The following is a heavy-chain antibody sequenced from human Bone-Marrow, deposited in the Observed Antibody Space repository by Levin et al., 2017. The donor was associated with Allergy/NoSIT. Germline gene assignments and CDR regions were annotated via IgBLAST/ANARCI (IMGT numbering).Heavy chain of an antibody. D-gene: IGHD6-13*01. Sequence: SGGSLRLSCAVSGFTFTTYALSWVRQAPGKGLEWVSTISGSGHTTYYADSVKGRFTISKDISRNTLSLQMNSLRADDTAMYYCAKDLRSAAAGTVAYFWGQGTLVTVSS. CDR2: ISGSGHTT. CDR3: AKDLRSAAAGTVAYF. CDR1: GFTFTTYA. V-gene: IGHV3-23*01. J-gene: IGHJ4*02.